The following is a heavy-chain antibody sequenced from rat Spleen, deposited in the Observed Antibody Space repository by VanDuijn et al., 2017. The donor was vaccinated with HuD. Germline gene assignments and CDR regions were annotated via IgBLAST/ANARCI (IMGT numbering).Heavy chain of an antibody. CDR2: INYDGRST. Sequence: EVQLVESGGGLVQPGRSLKLSCAASGFTFSDNYVAWVRQGPTKGLEWVATINYDGRSTFYRDSVRARFTISRDNGKNILYLQIDSLKSEDTATYYGERHGRGGTTYHYVMDVWGQGASVTVSS. CDR3: ERHGRGGTTYHYVMDV. CDR1: GFTFSDNY. D-gene: IGHD1-1*01. V-gene: IGHV5-7*01. J-gene: IGHJ4*01.